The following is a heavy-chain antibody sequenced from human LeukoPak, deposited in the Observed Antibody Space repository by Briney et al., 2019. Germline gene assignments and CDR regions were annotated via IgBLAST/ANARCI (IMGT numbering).Heavy chain of an antibody. D-gene: IGHD6-19*01. Sequence: GGSLRLSCAASGFTFSSYAMHWVRQAPGKGLEWVAVISYDGSNKYYADSVKGRFTISRDNSKNTLYLQMNSLRAEDTAVYYCARASSGWYLYYYYGMDVWGQGTTVTVSS. CDR2: ISYDGSNK. CDR3: ARASSGWYLYYYYGMDV. CDR1: GFTFSSYA. J-gene: IGHJ6*02. V-gene: IGHV3-30*04.